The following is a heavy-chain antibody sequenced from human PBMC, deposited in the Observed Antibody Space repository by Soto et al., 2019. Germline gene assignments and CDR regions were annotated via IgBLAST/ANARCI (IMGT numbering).Heavy chain of an antibody. CDR2: ISSSGSTI. CDR1: GFTFSDYD. Sequence: PGGSLRLSCAASGFTFSDYDMSWIRQAPGKGLEWVSYISSSGSTIYYSDSVKGRFTISRDKXKNSLYLQMNSLRAEDTAVYYCARDTVXVQAANAGAXVWRQGNRVTVSS. V-gene: IGHV3-11*01. CDR3: ARDTVXVQAANAGAXV. J-gene: IGHJ6*02. D-gene: IGHD2-2*01.